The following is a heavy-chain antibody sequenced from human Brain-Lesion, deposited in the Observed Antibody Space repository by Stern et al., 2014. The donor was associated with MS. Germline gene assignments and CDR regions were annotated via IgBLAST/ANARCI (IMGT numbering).Heavy chain of an antibody. J-gene: IGHJ5*02. Sequence: VQLVESGPEVKKPGSSVQVSCKASGGTFGTYPITWLRQAPGQGLEWIGRIIPIFGSPNDAQKFQGRVTITADRSTTTVYMKLSSLKSDDAAVYYCAKDGPALVTNWFDPWGRGTLVTVSS. CDR2: IIPIFGSP. CDR1: GGTFGTYP. D-gene: IGHD5-18*01. V-gene: IGHV1-69*06. CDR3: AKDGPALVTNWFDP.